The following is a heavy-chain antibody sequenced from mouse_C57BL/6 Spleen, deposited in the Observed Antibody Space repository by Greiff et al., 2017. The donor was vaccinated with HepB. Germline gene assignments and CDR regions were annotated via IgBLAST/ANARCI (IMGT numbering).Heavy chain of an antibody. CDR3: ARGDYYGSSSHSDY. D-gene: IGHD1-1*01. CDR2: LYPGDGDT. Sequence: VQLQQSGAELVKPGASVKISCKASGYAFSSYWMNWVKQRPGKGLEWIGQLYPGDGDTNYNGKFKGKATLTADKSSSTAYMQLSSLTSEDSAVYFCARGDYYGSSSHSDYWGQGTTLTVSS. J-gene: IGHJ2*01. CDR1: GYAFSSYW. V-gene: IGHV1-80*01.